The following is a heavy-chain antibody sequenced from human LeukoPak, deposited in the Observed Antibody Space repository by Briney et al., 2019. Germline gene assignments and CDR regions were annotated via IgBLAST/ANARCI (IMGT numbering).Heavy chain of an antibody. Sequence: GGSLRLSCAASGFTFSRHAMHWVRQAPGKGLEWVAVISYDGRNKYYADSVEGRFTISRDNSKNTLYLQMNSLRAEDTAVYYCARDHYSSGWYFDYWGQGTLVTVSS. V-gene: IGHV3-30*04. CDR1: GFTFSRHA. CDR3: ARDHYSSGWYFDY. CDR2: ISYDGRNK. D-gene: IGHD6-19*01. J-gene: IGHJ4*02.